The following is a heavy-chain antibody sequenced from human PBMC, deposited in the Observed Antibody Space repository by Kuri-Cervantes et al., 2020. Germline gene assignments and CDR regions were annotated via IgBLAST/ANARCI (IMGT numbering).Heavy chain of an antibody. D-gene: IGHD3-10*01. CDR3: ARGGAKGFKGLDY. Sequence: ESLKISCAASGFTFNNNGMSWVRQAPGKGLEWVSAISGSDYSTHYSDSVKGRFTISRDNAKNTLYLQMNSLRAEDTAVYYCARGGAKGFKGLDYWGQGTLVTVSS. V-gene: IGHV3-23*01. CDR1: GFTFNNNG. CDR2: ISGSDYST. J-gene: IGHJ4*02.